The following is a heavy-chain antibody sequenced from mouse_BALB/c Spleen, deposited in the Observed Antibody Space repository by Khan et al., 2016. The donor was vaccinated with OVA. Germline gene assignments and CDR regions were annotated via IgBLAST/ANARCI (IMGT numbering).Heavy chain of an antibody. CDR2: IIYTGYT. CDR1: GDSITSGY. J-gene: IGHJ3*01. V-gene: IGHV3-8*02. D-gene: IGHD2-12*01. CDR3: ARSTYRYAFVY. Sequence: EVQLQESGPSLVKPSQTLSLTCSVTGDSITSGYWNWIRKFPGNKLEYMGYIIYTGYTYYNPSLKRRISITRHTSKTQYYLQLSSVTDEDTATYYCARSTYRYAFVYWGQGTLVTVSA.